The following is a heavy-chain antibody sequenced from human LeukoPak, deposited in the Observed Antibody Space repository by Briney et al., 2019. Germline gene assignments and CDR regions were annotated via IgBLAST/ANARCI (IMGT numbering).Heavy chain of an antibody. V-gene: IGHV3-48*03. J-gene: IGHJ5*02. CDR3: ARGQIAAAGNPCSNWFDP. CDR1: GFTFSSYE. D-gene: IGHD6-13*01. CDR2: ISSSGSTI. Sequence: GGSLRLSCAASGFTFSSYEMNWVRQAPGKGLEWVSYISSSGSTIYYADSVKGRFTISRDNAKNSLYLQMNSLRAEDTAVYYCARGQIAAAGNPCSNWFDPWGLGTLVTVSS.